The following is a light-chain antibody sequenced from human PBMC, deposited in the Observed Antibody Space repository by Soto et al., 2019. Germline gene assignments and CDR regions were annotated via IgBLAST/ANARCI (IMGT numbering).Light chain of an antibody. CDR1: SSDVGGQKL. Sequence: QSALTQAASVSGSPGQSITISCTGTSSDVGGQKLVSWYQQHPGKAPKVLLYEGSERPSGVSDRFSGSKCGNTASLTVSGVEAEGEAEYYCCSYAGSTTWVFGGGTKLTVL. CDR2: EGS. V-gene: IGLV2-23*01. J-gene: IGLJ3*02. CDR3: CSYAGSTTWV.